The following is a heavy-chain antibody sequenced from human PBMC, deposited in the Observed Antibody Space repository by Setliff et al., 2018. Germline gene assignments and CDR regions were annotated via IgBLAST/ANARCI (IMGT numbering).Heavy chain of an antibody. V-gene: IGHV1-8*03. CDR3: ASNALPHYDYSNYEGLYDYYYYMDV. CDR2: MNPNSGNT. D-gene: IGHD4-4*01. Sequence: ASVKVSCKASGYTFTSYDINWVRQATGQGLEWMGWMNPNSGNTGYAQKFQGRVTITRNTSISTAYMELSSLRSEDTAVYYCASNALPHYDYSNYEGLYDYYYYMDVWGKGTTVTVSS. J-gene: IGHJ6*03. CDR1: GYTFTSYD.